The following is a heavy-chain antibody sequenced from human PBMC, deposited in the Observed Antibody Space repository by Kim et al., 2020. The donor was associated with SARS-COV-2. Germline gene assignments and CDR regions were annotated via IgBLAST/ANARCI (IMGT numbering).Heavy chain of an antibody. CDR3: ARNPGRLDAFDI. V-gene: IGHV3-21*01. CDR2: ISSSSSYI. CDR1: GFTFSSYS. D-gene: IGHD2-15*01. Sequence: GGSLRLSCAASGFTFSSYSMNWVRQAPGKGLEWVSSISSSSSYIYYADSVKGRFTISRDNAKNSLYLQMNSLRAEDTAVYYCARNPGRLDAFDIWGQGTMVTVSS. J-gene: IGHJ3*02.